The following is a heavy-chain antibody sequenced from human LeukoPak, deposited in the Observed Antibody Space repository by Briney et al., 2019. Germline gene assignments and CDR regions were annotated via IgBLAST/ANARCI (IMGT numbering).Heavy chain of an antibody. J-gene: IGHJ5*02. V-gene: IGHV3-23*01. CDR3: AKAPYQYASGSPNWFDP. D-gene: IGHD3-10*01. Sequence: GGSLRLSCVASRFTFSSYAMNWVRQAPGKGLEWVSGICGSGHSTYYTDSVKGRFTISRDNFKNTLYLQMNSLRADDTAVYYCAKAPYQYASGSPNWFDPWGQGTLVTVSS. CDR1: RFTFSSYA. CDR2: ICGSGHST.